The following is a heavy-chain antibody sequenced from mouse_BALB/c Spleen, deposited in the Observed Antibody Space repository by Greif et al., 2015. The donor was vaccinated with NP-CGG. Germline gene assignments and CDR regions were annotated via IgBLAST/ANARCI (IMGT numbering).Heavy chain of an antibody. J-gene: IGHJ3*01. Sequence: EVKVVESGGGLVQPGGSLRLSCATSGFTFTDYYMSWVRQPPGKALEWLGFIRNKANGYTTEYSASVKGRFTISRDNSQSILYLQMNTLRAEDSATYYCARDNPSLAYWGQGTLVTVSA. CDR1: GFTFTDYY. CDR2: IRNKANGYTT. CDR3: ARDNPSLAY. V-gene: IGHV7-3*02.